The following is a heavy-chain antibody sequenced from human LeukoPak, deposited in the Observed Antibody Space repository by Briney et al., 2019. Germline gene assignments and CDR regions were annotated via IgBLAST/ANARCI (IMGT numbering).Heavy chain of an antibody. CDR1: GSTFSSYW. D-gene: IGHD6-13*01. CDR2: IKQDGSEK. CDR3: ASRTVGASSWFNAFDI. Sequence: GGSLRLSCAASGSTFSSYWMSWVRQAPGKGLEWVANIKQDGSEKYYVDSVKGRFTISRDNAKNSLYLQMNSLRAEDTAVYYCASRTVGASSWFNAFDIWGQGTMVTVYS. V-gene: IGHV3-7*01. J-gene: IGHJ3*02.